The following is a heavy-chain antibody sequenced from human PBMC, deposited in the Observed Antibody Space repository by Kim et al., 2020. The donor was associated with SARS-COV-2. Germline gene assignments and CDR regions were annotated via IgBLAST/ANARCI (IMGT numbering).Heavy chain of an antibody. J-gene: IGHJ6*01. CDR2: IYAGNGNT. CDR3: ASTDILTVHNYYYYGMDG. CDR1: GYTFTSSV. Sequence: ASVKVSCKDSGYTFTSSVMHWVRQAPGQRLEWMGWIYAGNGNTKYSQKFQGRVTISRDTSASTAYMELSSLRSEDTAVYYCASTDILTVHNYYYYGMDGW. D-gene: IGHD3-9*01. V-gene: IGHV1-3*01.